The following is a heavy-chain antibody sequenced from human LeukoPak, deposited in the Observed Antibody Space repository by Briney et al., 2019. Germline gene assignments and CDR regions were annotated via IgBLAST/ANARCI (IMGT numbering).Heavy chain of an antibody. Sequence: GESLKISCKGSGYSFTSYWIGWVRQMPGKGLEWMGIIYPGDSDTRYSPSFQGQVTNSADKSISTAYLQWSSLKASDTAMYYCARRRDLYSGSYYPFDYWGQGTLVTVSS. CDR2: IYPGDSDT. V-gene: IGHV5-51*01. CDR1: GYSFTSYW. CDR3: ARRRDLYSGSYYPFDY. J-gene: IGHJ4*02. D-gene: IGHD1-26*01.